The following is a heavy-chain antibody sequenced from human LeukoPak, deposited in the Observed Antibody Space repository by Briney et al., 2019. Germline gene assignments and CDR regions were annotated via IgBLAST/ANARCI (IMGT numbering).Heavy chain of an antibody. V-gene: IGHV4-61*02. D-gene: IGHD3-22*01. CDR2: IYSSGST. Sequence: SETLSLTCTVSGGSISSGSYYWSWTRQPAVKGLEWIGRIYSSGSTTYTPSLKSRVTISVDTSKNQFSLKLSSVTAADTAVYYCAGEAFYYDSSGYWDAFDIGGQGKRVTVSS. CDR1: GGSISSGSYY. J-gene: IGHJ3*02. CDR3: AGEAFYYDSSGYWDAFDI.